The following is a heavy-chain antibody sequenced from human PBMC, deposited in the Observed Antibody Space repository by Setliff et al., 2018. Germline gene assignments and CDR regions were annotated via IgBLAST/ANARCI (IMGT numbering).Heavy chain of an antibody. CDR2: IDYTGNT. V-gene: IGHV4-39*02. CDR1: GGSITTSSYY. CDR3: AGRDYSGGDS. J-gene: IGHJ5*01. Sequence: SETLSLTCTVSGGSITTSSYYWGWIRQPPGKGLEWIGSIDYTGNTWHNPSLKSRVTISADTSNNSFSLNLFSVTAADTAVYYCAGRDYSGGDSWGHGTLVTVSS. D-gene: IGHD4-4*01.